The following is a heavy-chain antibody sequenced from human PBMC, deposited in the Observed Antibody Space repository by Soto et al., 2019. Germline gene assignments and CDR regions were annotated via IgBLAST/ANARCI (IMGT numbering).Heavy chain of an antibody. V-gene: IGHV4-39*01. CDR2: IYYSGST. J-gene: IGHJ6*03. CDR3: ARHYGYYYHYMDV. Sequence: QLQLQESGPGLVKPSETLSLTCTVSGDSISNNNFYWGWIRQPPGKGLEWIGSIYYSGSTLYNPSLKSRVTISVDTSNNQLSLKLSSVTAADTAVYYCARHYGYYYHYMDVWTKGTTVTVSS. D-gene: IGHD3-10*01. CDR1: GDSISNNNFY.